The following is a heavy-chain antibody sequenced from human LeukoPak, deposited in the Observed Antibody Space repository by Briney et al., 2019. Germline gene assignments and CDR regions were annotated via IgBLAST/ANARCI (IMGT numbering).Heavy chain of an antibody. CDR3: AAPAPHPRYCSGGSCYSGMDV. V-gene: IGHV1-18*01. CDR2: ISAYNGNT. CDR1: GYTFTSYG. Sequence: ASVKVSCKASGYTFTSYGISWVRQAPGQALEWTGWISAYNGNTNYAQKLQGRVTMTTDTSTSTAYMELRSLRSDDTAVYYCAAPAPHPRYCSGGSCYSGMDVWGQGTTVTVSS. J-gene: IGHJ6*02. D-gene: IGHD2-15*01.